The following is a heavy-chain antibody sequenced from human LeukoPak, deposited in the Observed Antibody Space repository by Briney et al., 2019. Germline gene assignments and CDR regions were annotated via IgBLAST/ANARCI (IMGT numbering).Heavy chain of an antibody. V-gene: IGHV1-18*01. CDR1: GYTFTSYG. J-gene: IGHJ1*01. CDR2: ISAYNGNT. D-gene: IGHD3-22*01. Sequence: ASVKVSCKASGYTFTSYGISWVRQAPGQGLEWMGWISAYNGNTNYAQKLQGRVTMTTDTSTSTAYMELRSLRSDDTAVYYCAREYYDSSGFPGQEYFQHWGQGTLVTVSS. CDR3: AREYYDSSGFPGQEYFQH.